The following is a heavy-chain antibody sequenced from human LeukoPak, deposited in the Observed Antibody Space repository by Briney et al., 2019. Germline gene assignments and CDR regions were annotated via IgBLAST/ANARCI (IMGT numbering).Heavy chain of an antibody. V-gene: IGHV1-24*01. CDR1: GYTLTELS. J-gene: IGHJ4*02. CDR3: ATAPFYGGNSAANY. D-gene: IGHD4-23*01. CDR2: FDPEDDKT. Sequence: ASVKVSCTVSGYTLTELSMHWVRQAPGKGLEWMGGFDPEDDKTIYAQKFQGRITMTEDTSTDTAYMELSSLRSEDTAVYYCATAPFYGGNSAANYWGQGTLVAVSS.